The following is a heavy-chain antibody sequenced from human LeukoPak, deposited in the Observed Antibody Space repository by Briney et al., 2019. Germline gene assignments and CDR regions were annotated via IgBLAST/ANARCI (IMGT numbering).Heavy chain of an antibody. Sequence: ASMKVSCKASGYTFTGYYMHWVRQAPGQGLEWMGWINPNSGGTNYAQNFQGRVTMTRDTSISTAYMELSSLISDDTAVYYCATLTSSVVEDYWGQGALVTVSS. D-gene: IGHD6-19*01. CDR2: INPNSGGT. CDR1: GYTFTGYY. CDR3: ATLTSSVVEDY. V-gene: IGHV1-2*02. J-gene: IGHJ4*02.